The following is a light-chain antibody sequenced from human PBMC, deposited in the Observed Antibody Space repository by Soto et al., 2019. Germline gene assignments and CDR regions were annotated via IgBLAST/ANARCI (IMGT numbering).Light chain of an antibody. J-gene: IGLJ1*01. V-gene: IGLV2-14*01. CDR3: TLYTSENTYV. CDR1: SSDVGGYDY. Sequence: QSALTQPASVSGSPGQSITISCTGTSSDVGGYDYVSWYQQYPGKAPKLMIYEVNNRPSGISNRFSGSKSGNTASLTISGLQAADEADYYCTLYTSENTYVFGTGTKLTVL. CDR2: EVN.